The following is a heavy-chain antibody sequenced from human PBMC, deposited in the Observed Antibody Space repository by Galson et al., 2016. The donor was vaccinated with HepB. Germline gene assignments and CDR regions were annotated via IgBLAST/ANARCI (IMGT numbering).Heavy chain of an antibody. Sequence: SETLSLTCTVSGGSISSYYWSWIRQPPGKGLEWIGYIYYSGSTNYNPSLKSRVTISVDTSKNQFSLKLSSVTAADTAVYYCARLGGYIYGYSDYWGQGTLVTVSS. J-gene: IGHJ4*02. D-gene: IGHD5-18*01. CDR1: GGSISSYY. V-gene: IGHV4-59*01. CDR2: IYYSGST. CDR3: ARLGGYIYGYSDY.